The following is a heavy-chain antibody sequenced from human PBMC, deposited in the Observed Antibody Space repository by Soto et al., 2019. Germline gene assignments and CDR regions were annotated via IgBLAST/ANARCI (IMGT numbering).Heavy chain of an antibody. D-gene: IGHD4-17*01. CDR3: AMQQRPLRDPYYFDY. J-gene: IGHJ4*02. CDR2: ISYDGTNK. V-gene: IGHV3-30*03. Sequence: PGGSLRLSCAASGFTFSSYGIYWVRQAPGKGLEWVAVISYDGTNKYYADSVKGRFTISRDNSKNTLYLQMDSLRAEDTALYYCAMQQRPLRDPYYFDYWGQGALVTVSS. CDR1: GFTFSSYG.